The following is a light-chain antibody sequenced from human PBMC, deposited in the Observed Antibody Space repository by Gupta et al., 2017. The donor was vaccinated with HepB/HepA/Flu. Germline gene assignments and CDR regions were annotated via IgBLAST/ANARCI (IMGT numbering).Light chain of an antibody. V-gene: IGKV1-39*01. J-gene: IGKJ1*01. CDR2: LAL. CDR1: QSVNSY. CDR3: LQSKMSPRT. Sequence: DIQLTQTPSSLSAGVGDTVTIACRASQSVNSYLSWYQQKPGKPPKLLIYLALNLQIGVPSRFSGSGSVTDLTLTISSLQPEDSATYYCLQSKMSPRTFGQGTYVEIK.